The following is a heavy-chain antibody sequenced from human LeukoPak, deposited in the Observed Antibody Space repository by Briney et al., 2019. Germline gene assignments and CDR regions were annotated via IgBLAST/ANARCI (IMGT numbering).Heavy chain of an antibody. Sequence: GGSLRLSCAASGFSFSNYAMTWVRQAPGKGLEWVSMISGSTTTTYYADSVKGRFTISRDNSKNTLYLQMNSLRAEDTAVYYCAKDISGGSGYSQSLQYWGQGTLVTVS. D-gene: IGHD3-22*01. CDR3: AKDISGGSGYSQSLQY. CDR2: ISGSTTTT. V-gene: IGHV3-23*01. CDR1: GFSFSNYA. J-gene: IGHJ1*01.